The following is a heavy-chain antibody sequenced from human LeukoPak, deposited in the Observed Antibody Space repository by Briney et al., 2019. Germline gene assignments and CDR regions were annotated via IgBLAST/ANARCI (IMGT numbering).Heavy chain of an antibody. Sequence: GRSLRLSCAATGFTFSGYGMHWVRQAPGKGLEWVAVIWYDGSNEYYADSVKGRFTISRDNSKNTLYLQMNSLRAEDTAVYYCAKSVASDAYWGQGTLVTVSS. V-gene: IGHV3-33*06. CDR3: AKSVASDAY. J-gene: IGHJ4*02. CDR2: IWYDGSNE. D-gene: IGHD5-12*01. CDR1: GFTFSGYG.